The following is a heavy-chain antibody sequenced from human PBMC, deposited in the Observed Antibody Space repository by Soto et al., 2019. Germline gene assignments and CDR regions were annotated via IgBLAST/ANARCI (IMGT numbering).Heavy chain of an antibody. CDR2: ISAYNGNT. J-gene: IGHJ4*02. Sequence: VRQAPGQGLAWMGLISAYNGNTNYPQKLQDRVTMTTDTSKSTAFMELRSLRSDDTAVYYGARWTGYCSGIIFFHFKDGIRYWGPG. CDR3: ARWTGYCSGIIFFHFKDGIRY. D-gene: IGHD2-15*01. V-gene: IGHV1-18*01.